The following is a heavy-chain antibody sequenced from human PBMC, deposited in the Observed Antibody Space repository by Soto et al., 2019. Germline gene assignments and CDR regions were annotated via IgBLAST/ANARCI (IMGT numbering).Heavy chain of an antibody. D-gene: IGHD6-13*01. V-gene: IGHV1-24*01. CDR2: FDPEDGET. J-gene: IGHJ5*02. CDR3: ATIYSSSWYWNWFDP. Sequence: ASVKVSCKVSGYTLTELSMHWVRQAPGKGLEWMGGFDPEDGETIYAQKFQGRVTMTEDTSTDTAYMELSSLRSEDTAVYYCATIYSSSWYWNWFDPWGQGTLVTVSS. CDR1: GYTLTELS.